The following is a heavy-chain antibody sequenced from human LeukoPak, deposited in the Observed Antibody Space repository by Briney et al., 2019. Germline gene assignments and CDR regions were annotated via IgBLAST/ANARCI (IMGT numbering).Heavy chain of an antibody. Sequence: GASVKVSCKASGYTLTSYGISWVRQAPGQGLEWMGWISANNNNTDNVQKLQGRVTMTTDTPTSTAYMELRSLRSDDTAVYYCARALYHTFDYWGQGTLVTVSS. D-gene: IGHD2-2*01. CDR1: GYTLTSYG. J-gene: IGHJ4*02. CDR3: ARALYHTFDY. CDR2: ISANNNNT. V-gene: IGHV1-18*01.